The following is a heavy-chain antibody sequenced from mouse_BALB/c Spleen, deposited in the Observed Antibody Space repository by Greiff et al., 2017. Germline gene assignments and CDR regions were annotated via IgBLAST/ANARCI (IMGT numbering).Heavy chain of an antibody. CDR1: GFSLTSYG. Sequence: QVQLQQSGPGLVAPSQSLSITCTVSGFSLTSYGVSWVRQPPGKGLEWLGVIWGDGSTTYHSALISRLSISKDNSKCQVFLKLNSLQTDDTATYYCAKRDGNYDYYAMDYWGQGTSVTVSS. D-gene: IGHD2-1*01. CDR2: IWGDGST. J-gene: IGHJ4*01. CDR3: AKRDGNYDYYAMDY. V-gene: IGHV2-3*01.